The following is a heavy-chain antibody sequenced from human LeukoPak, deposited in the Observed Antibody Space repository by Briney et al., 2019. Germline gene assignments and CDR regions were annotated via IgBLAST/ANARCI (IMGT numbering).Heavy chain of an antibody. D-gene: IGHD4-23*01. J-gene: IGHJ4*02. CDR3: ARRAGGYSHPYDY. CDR2: ISWNSGSI. V-gene: IGHV3-9*01. Sequence: GGSLRLSCAASGFTFDDYAMHWVRQAPGKGLEWVSGISWNSGSIGYADSVKGRFTISRDNSKNTLYLQMNSLRAEDTAVYYCARRAGGYSHPYDYWGQGILVTVSS. CDR1: GFTFDDYA.